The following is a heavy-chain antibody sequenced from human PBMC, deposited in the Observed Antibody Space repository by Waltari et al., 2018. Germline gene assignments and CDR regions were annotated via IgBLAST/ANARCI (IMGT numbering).Heavy chain of an antibody. J-gene: IGHJ5*02. Sequence: QVQLQQSGPGLVKPSQTLSLTCAIPGDSVSSNSAAWNWIRPSPSRGLEWLGRTYYRSKWYNDYAVSVKSRITINPDTSKNQFSLQLNSVTPEDTAVYYCARGIKEGAAGTYWFDPWGQGTLVTVSS. V-gene: IGHV6-1*01. CDR3: ARGIKEGAAGTYWFDP. CDR2: TYYRSKWYN. D-gene: IGHD6-13*01. CDR1: GDSVSSNSAA.